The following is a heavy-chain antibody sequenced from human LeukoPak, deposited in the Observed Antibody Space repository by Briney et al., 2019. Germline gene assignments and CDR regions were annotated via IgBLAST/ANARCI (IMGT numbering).Heavy chain of an antibody. CDR2: VSSSSRYI. Sequence: GGSLRLSCAASGFTFSSYSMNWVRQAPGKGLEWVSSVSSSSRYIHYADSVKGRFTISRDNAKNSLYLQMNSLRAEDTAVYYCARDGAYCGGDCYSNWFDPWGQGTLVTVSS. J-gene: IGHJ5*02. CDR1: GFTFSSYS. CDR3: ARDGAYCGGDCYSNWFDP. V-gene: IGHV3-21*01. D-gene: IGHD2-21*02.